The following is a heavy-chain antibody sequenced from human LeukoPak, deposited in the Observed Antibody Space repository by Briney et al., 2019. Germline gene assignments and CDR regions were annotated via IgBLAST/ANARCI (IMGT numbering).Heavy chain of an antibody. Sequence: GGSLRLSCAASGFTFSSYWMSWVRQAPGKGLEGVANIKQDGSEKYYVDSVKGRFTISRDNAKNSLYLQMNSLRAEDTAVYYCASPLITIFGVVTDYWGQGTLVTVSS. V-gene: IGHV3-7*01. J-gene: IGHJ4*02. CDR3: ASPLITIFGVVTDY. CDR2: IKQDGSEK. D-gene: IGHD3-3*01. CDR1: GFTFSSYW.